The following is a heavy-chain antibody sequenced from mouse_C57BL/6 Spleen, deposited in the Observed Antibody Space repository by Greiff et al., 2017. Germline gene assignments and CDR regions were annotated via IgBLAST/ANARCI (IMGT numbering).Heavy chain of an antibody. CDR1: GFTFSDYY. CDR3: ARAGNWDGYYFGY. D-gene: IGHD4-1*01. Sequence: EVQLVESEGGLVQPGSSMKLSCTASGFTFSDYYMAWVRQVPEKGLEWVANINYDGSSTYYLDSLKSRFIISSDNAKNILYLQMSSLKSEDTATYYCARAGNWDGYYFGYWGQGTTRTVSS. CDR2: INYDGSST. J-gene: IGHJ2*01. V-gene: IGHV5-16*01.